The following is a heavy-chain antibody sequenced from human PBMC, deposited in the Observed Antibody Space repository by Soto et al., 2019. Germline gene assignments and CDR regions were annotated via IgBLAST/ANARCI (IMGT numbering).Heavy chain of an antibody. Sequence: GGSLRLSCAASGFTFSSYAMSWVRQAPGKGLEWVSVISGSGGSTYYADSVKGRFTISRDNSKNTLYLQMNSLRAEDTAVYYCAKAKNPTYYYYGMGVWGQGTTVTVSS. V-gene: IGHV3-23*01. CDR1: GFTFSSYA. J-gene: IGHJ6*02. CDR3: AKAKNPTYYYYGMGV. CDR2: ISGSGGST.